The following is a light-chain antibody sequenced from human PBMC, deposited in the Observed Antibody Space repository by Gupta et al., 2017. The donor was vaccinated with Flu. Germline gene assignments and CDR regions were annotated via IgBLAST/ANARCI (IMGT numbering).Light chain of an antibody. J-gene: IGLJ1*01. CDR1: NTDIGSYNF. CDR3: SSFTSTSPSYV. CDR2: EVT. Sequence: QSALTQPASVSGSPGQSVTTSCTGTNTDIGSYNFVSWYQRHAGKAPKVIIYEVTNRPSGVSDRFSGSKSGNTASLTISGLQAEDEADYFCSSFTSTSPSYVFGTGTQVSVL. V-gene: IGLV2-14*01.